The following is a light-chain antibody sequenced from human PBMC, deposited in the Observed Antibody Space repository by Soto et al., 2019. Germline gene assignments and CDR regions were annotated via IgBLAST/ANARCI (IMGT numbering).Light chain of an antibody. CDR2: DTS. CDR3: QPYNNWPLT. CDR1: QSVSSN. J-gene: IGKJ4*01. Sequence: EIVMTQSPATLSVSPVERATLSCMASQSVSSNLAWYQQKPGQAPRLLIYDTSTRATGVPARFSGSRSGPEFTLTINSLQSEDFAIYYCQPYNNWPLTFGGGTKVDIK. V-gene: IGKV3-15*01.